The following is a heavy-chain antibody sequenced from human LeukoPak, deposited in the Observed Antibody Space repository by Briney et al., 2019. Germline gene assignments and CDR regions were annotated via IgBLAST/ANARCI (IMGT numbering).Heavy chain of an antibody. CDR1: GFTFSSYW. D-gene: IGHD3-10*01. Sequence: GGSLRPSCAASGFTFSSYWMHWVRQAPGKGLVWVSRINSDGGSTSYADSVKGRFTISRDNAKNTLYLQMNSLRAEDTAVYYCARVVRIGWFDPWGQGTLVTVSS. CDR3: ARVVRIGWFDP. CDR2: INSDGGST. V-gene: IGHV3-74*01. J-gene: IGHJ5*02.